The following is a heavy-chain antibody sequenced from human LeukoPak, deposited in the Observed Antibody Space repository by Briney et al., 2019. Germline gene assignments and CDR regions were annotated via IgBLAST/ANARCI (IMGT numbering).Heavy chain of an antibody. CDR3: ARQGGVATISGFYYYYYMDV. V-gene: IGHV3-74*01. CDR1: GFTFSSYW. J-gene: IGHJ6*03. CDR2: INSDGSST. Sequence: GGSLRLSCAAPGFTFSSYWMHWVRQAPGKGLVWVSRINSDGSSTSYADSVKGRFTISRDNAKNTLYLQMNSLRAEDTAVYYCARQGGVATISGFYYYYYMDVWGKGTTVTVSS. D-gene: IGHD5-12*01.